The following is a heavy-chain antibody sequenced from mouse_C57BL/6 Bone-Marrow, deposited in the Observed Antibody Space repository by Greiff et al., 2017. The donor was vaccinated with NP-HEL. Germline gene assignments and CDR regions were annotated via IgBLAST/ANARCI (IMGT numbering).Heavy chain of an antibody. CDR2: IHPNSGST. Sequence: QVQLKQPGAELVKPGASVKLSCKASGYTFTSYWMHWVKQRPGQGLEWIGMIHPNSGSTNYNEKFKSKATLTVDKSSSTAYMQLSSLTSEDSAVYYCARGDSSKVYYYAMDYWGQGTSVTVSS. V-gene: IGHV1-64*01. CDR1: GYTFTSYW. D-gene: IGHD3-2*02. CDR3: ARGDSSKVYYYAMDY. J-gene: IGHJ4*01.